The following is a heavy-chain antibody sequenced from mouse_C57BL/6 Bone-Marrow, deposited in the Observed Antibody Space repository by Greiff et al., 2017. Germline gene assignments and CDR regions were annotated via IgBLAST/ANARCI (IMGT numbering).Heavy chain of an antibody. V-gene: IGHV1-55*01. CDR1: GYTFTSYW. CDR2: IYPGSGST. J-gene: IGHJ4*01. Sequence: VQLQQPGAELVQPGASVKMSCKASGYTFTSYWITWVTQRPGQGLEWIGDIYPGSGSTNYNEKFKNKATLTVATSSSTAYMQLSSLTSEDCAVYYCARDTTVVATDYYAMDYWGQGTSVTVSS. CDR3: ARDTTVVATDYYAMDY. D-gene: IGHD1-1*01.